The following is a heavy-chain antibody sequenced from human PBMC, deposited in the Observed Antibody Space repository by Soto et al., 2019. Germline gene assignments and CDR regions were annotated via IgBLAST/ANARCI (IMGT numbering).Heavy chain of an antibody. V-gene: IGHV3-53*02. D-gene: IGHD1-1*01. CDR2: TCTGGNS. CDR3: AREGYPDGLDY. CDR1: GVTVSSKY. Sequence: EVQLVQTGGGLIQPGGSLSLSCAASGVTVSSKYMTWGRQAPGKGLEWVSMTCTGGNSNYADSVKGRFTVSRDNSKNTLYLHMNSLSAEDTAVYYCAREGYPDGLDYWGQGSLVTVSS. J-gene: IGHJ4*02.